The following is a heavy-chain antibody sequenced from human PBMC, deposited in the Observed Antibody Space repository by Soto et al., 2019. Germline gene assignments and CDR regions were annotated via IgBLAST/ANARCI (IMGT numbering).Heavy chain of an antibody. V-gene: IGHV1-3*01. Sequence: ASVKVSCKASGYTFTSYAMHWVRQAPGQRLEWMGWINAGNGNTKYSQKFQGRVTITRDTSASTAYMELNSLRSEDTAVYYCARDSYTTGYYYYMDVWGKGTTVTVSS. CDR1: GYTFTSYA. J-gene: IGHJ6*03. CDR3: ARDSYTTGYYYYMDV. CDR2: INAGNGNT. D-gene: IGHD2-2*02.